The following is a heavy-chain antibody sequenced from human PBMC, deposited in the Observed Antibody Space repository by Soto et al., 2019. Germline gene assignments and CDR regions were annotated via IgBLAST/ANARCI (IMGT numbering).Heavy chain of an antibody. V-gene: IGHV3-33*01. CDR2: IWYDGSNK. Sequence: GGSLRLSCAASGFTFSSYGMHWVRQAPGKGLEWVAVIWYDGSNKYYADSVKGRFTISRDNSKNTLYLQMNSLRAEDTAVYYCARELYYYDSSGYYGFDYWGQGTLVTVSS. CDR1: GFTFSSYG. CDR3: ARELYYYDSSGYYGFDY. J-gene: IGHJ4*02. D-gene: IGHD3-22*01.